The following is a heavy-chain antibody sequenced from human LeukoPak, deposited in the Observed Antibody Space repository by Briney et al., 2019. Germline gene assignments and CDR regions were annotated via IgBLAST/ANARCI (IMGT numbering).Heavy chain of an antibody. D-gene: IGHD3-3*01. CDR2: IYYSGST. CDR3: ARDQLDVTIFGVEPYDWFDP. Sequence: SETLSLTCTVSGGSISSSSYYWGWIRQPPGKGLEWIGSIYYSGSTYYNPSLKSRVTMSVDTSKNQFSLKLSSVTAADTAVYYCARDQLDVTIFGVEPYDWFDPWGQGALVTVSS. V-gene: IGHV4-39*07. CDR1: GGSISSSSYY. J-gene: IGHJ5*02.